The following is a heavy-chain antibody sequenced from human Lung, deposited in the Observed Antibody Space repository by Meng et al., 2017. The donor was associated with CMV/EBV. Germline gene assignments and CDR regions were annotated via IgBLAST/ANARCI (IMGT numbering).Heavy chain of an antibody. CDR3: VKGIYPRTYFYYYYGLDV. V-gene: IGHV3-30*02. CDR2: IRFDASNK. D-gene: IGHD1-7*01. Sequence: SCAASGFTFNTYAMHWVLQAPGKGLEWVAFIRFDASNKYYADSVKGRFTICRDNFKNTPFLQLNSLRPEDTAVSYCVKGIYPRTYFYYYYGLDVWXQGTXVT. CDR1: GFTFNTYA. J-gene: IGHJ6*02.